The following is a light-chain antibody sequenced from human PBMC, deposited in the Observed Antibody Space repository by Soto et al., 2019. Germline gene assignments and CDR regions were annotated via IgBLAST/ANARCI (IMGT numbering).Light chain of an antibody. V-gene: IGKV3D-20*02. CDR3: QQRNNWPLT. CDR2: GAS. CDR1: QSVSSSY. Sequence: EIVLTQSPGTLCLSPGERATLSCRSSQSVSSSYLAWYQQKPGQAPRLLIYGASSRATGIPDRFSGSGSGTDFTLTISSLEPEDFAVYYCQQRNNWPLTFGGGTKVDI. J-gene: IGKJ4*02.